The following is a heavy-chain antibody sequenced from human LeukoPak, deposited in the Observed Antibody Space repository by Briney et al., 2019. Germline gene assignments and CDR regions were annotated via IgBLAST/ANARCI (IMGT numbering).Heavy chain of an antibody. D-gene: IGHD3-10*01. V-gene: IGHV3-30*02. CDR3: ARPSGSLSFGELSPEY. Sequence: PGGSLRLSCAASGFTFSDYGMYWVRQAPGKGLEWVAFIRPDGSNKYYADSVKGRFTISRDNSKNTLYLQMNSLRAEDTAVYYCARPSGSLSFGELSPEYWGQGTLVTVSS. J-gene: IGHJ4*02. CDR2: IRPDGSNK. CDR1: GFTFSDYG.